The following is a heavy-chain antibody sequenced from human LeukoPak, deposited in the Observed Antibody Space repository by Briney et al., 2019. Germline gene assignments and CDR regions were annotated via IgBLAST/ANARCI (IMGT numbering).Heavy chain of an antibody. D-gene: IGHD6-6*01. J-gene: IGHJ4*02. Sequence: GGSLRLSCAASAFTFSNYGMNWVRQAPGKGLEWVSSISSSSSYIYYADSVKGRFTISRDNAKNSLYLQMNSLRADDTAIYYCVRAVGDRSSSFWGQGTLVTVSS. CDR2: ISSSSSYI. CDR1: AFTFSNYG. V-gene: IGHV3-21*01. CDR3: VRAVGDRSSSF.